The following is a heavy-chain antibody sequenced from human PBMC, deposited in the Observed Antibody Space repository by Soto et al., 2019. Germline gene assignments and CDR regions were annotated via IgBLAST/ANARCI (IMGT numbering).Heavy chain of an antibody. CDR1: GFTFSAYG. J-gene: IGHJ4*02. V-gene: IGHV3-30*18. Sequence: GGSLRLSCEVSGFTFSAYGMHWVRQAPDKGLEWMAAISHDGTNKNYGDSVKGRFTISRDNSKKTLYLQMNSLRPEDTALYYCAKDEYYYSRSGYYIFDSWGQGTLVTVSS. D-gene: IGHD3-22*01. CDR2: ISHDGTNK. CDR3: AKDEYYYSRSGYYIFDS.